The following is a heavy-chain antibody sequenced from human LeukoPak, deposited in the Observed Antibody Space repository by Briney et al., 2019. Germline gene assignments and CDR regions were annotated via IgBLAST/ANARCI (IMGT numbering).Heavy chain of an antibody. CDR1: GYRFIDYG. CDR2: INTYNGNT. Sequence: ASVKVSFKPSGYRFIDYGISWVRQAPGQGVQWMGWINTYNGNTEYAQSLQGRATMTIDTATATAYLEVRSLISDDTAVYYCARDLGEGAKRDLDFWGQGTLVTVSS. CDR3: ARDLGEGAKRDLDF. D-gene: IGHD1-26*01. J-gene: IGHJ4*02. V-gene: IGHV1-18*01.